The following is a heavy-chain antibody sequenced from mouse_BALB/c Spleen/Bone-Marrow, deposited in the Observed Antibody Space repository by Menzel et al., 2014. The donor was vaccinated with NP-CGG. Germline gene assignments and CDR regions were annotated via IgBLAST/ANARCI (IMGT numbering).Heavy chain of an antibody. J-gene: IGHJ3*01. Sequence: EVQLQQSGAELVKPGASVKLSCTASGFNIKDTYMHWVKQRPEQGLEWIGRIDPANGNTKYDPKFQGKATITADTSSNTAYLQLSSLTSEDNAVYYCARWDLGRAWFAYWGQGTLVIVSA. CDR2: IDPANGNT. CDR3: ARWDLGRAWFAY. D-gene: IGHD4-1*01. CDR1: GFNIKDTY. V-gene: IGHV14-3*02.